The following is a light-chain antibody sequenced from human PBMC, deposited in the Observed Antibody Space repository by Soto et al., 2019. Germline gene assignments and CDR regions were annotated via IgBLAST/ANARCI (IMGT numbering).Light chain of an antibody. CDR2: GDN. V-gene: IGLV1-40*01. CDR1: TSNIGAPYD. J-gene: IGLJ1*01. Sequence: QSVLTQPPSVSGAPGQRVSISGTGSTSNIGAPYDVHWYQHLPGAAPKLLIYGDNNRPSGVPDRFSGSKSGTSASLAITSLQAEDEADYYCQSYDISLHHYVFGTGTKVTVL. CDR3: QSYDISLHHYV.